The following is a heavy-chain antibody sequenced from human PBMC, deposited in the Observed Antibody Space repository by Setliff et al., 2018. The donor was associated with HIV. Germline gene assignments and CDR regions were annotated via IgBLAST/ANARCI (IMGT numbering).Heavy chain of an antibody. D-gene: IGHD6-19*01. CDR3: AKDRYSTGWHLDH. Sequence: PGGSLRLSCAASGFSFGSYGFHWVRQAPGKGLEWLTFIRYDGTIEYYADSVKGRFTISRDNSRNTVNLQMSSLRREDTAVYYCAKDRYSTGWHLDHWGQGTPVTVSS. CDR1: GFSFGSYG. CDR2: IRYDGTIE. V-gene: IGHV3-30*02. J-gene: IGHJ4*02.